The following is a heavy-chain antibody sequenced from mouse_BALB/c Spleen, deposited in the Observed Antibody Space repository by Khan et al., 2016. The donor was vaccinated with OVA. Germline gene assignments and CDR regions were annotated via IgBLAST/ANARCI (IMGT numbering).Heavy chain of an antibody. CDR3: ARAYYGNVYYAMEY. D-gene: IGHD2-10*01. CDR1: GFTFSSYG. Sequence: EVKLEESGGDLVKPGGSLKLSCAASGFTFSSYGMSWVRQTPDKRLEWVATISSGCGYTYYPDRVKGRFTISRDTAKNTLYLPMSSLKSEDTAMYYCARAYYGNVYYAMEYWGQGTSVTVSS. J-gene: IGHJ4*01. V-gene: IGHV5-6*02. CDR2: ISSGCGYT.